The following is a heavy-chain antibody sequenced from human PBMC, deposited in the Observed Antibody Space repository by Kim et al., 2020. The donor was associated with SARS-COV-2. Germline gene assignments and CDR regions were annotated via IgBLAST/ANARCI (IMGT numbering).Heavy chain of an antibody. CDR1: GGSFTDYH. CDR2: ISHSGIT. CDR3: ARTPMILISVTGFGIFYFDF. V-gene: IGHV4-34*01. Sequence: SETLSLTCDVYGGSFTDYHWAWIRQPPGKGLEWIGEISHSGITNYSPSLKSRVTMSVDTSRKQLSLKLSSVTAADTALYYCARTPMILISVTGFGIFYFDFWGQGSLVTVSS. D-gene: IGHD4-4*01. J-gene: IGHJ4*02.